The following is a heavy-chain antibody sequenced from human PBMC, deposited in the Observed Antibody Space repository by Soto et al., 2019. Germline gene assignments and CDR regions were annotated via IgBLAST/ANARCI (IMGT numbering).Heavy chain of an antibody. CDR3: ARGGARALYCSGGSCYSNWFDP. V-gene: IGHV1-69*13. D-gene: IGHD2-15*01. CDR1: GGTFSSYA. CDR2: IIPIFGTA. Sequence: SVKVSCKASGGTFSSYAISWVRQAPGQGLEWMGGIIPIFGTANYAQKFQGRVTITADESTSTAYMELSSLRSEDTAVYYCARGGARALYCSGGSCYSNWFDPWG. J-gene: IGHJ5*02.